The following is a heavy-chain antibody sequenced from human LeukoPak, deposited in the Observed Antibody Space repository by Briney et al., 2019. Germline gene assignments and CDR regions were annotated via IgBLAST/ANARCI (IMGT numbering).Heavy chain of an antibody. D-gene: IGHD6-19*01. Sequence: GGSLRLSCAASGFTFCSYAMHWVRQAPGKGLEWVAVISYDGSNKYYADSVKGRFTISRDNSKNTLYLQMNSLRAEDTAVYYCARDPIAVAPGGYFDYWGQGTLVTVSS. CDR3: ARDPIAVAPGGYFDY. CDR2: ISYDGSNK. CDR1: GFTFCSYA. V-gene: IGHV3-30-3*01. J-gene: IGHJ4*02.